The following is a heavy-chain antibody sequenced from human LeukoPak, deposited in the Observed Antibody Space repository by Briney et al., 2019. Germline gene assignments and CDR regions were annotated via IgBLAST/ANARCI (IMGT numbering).Heavy chain of an antibody. V-gene: IGHV4-59*08. D-gene: IGHD1-14*01. CDR1: GGSISSYY. CDR2: IYYSGST. Sequence: PSETLSLTCTVSGGSISSYYWSWIRQPPGKGLEWIGYIYYSGSTNYNPSLKSRVTISVDTSKNQFSLKLSSVTAADTAVYYCARVRYEFGTPDFDYWGQGTLVTVSS. J-gene: IGHJ4*02. CDR3: ARVRYEFGTPDFDY.